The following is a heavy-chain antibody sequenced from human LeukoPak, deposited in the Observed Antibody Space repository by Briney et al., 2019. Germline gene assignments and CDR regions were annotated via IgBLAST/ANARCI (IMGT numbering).Heavy chain of an antibody. CDR1: GGSINSYY. CDR2: ISYSGST. CDR3: ARGNAD. V-gene: IGHV4-59*01. J-gene: IGHJ4*02. Sequence: SETLSLACTVSGGSINSYYWSWIRQTPGKGLEWIGYISYSGSTNYNPSLKSRVTISLGTSKNQFFLKLNSVTAADTALYYCARGNADWGQGTLVTVSS.